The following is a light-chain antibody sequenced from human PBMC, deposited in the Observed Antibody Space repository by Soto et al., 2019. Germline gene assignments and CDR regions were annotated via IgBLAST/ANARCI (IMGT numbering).Light chain of an antibody. CDR2: LGS. CDR1: QSLLHSNGYNY. Sequence: DIVMTQSPLSLPVTPGEPASISCRSSQSLLHSNGYNYLDWYLQKPGQSPQLLIYLGSNRASGGPDRVSGSGSGTDFTLKISRVEAEDVGVYYRMQALQTHRKFGQGTKVEMK. CDR3: MQALQTHRK. V-gene: IGKV2-28*01. J-gene: IGKJ1*01.